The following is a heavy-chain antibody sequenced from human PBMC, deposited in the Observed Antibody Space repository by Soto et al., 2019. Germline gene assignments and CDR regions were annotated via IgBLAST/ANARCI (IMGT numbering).Heavy chain of an antibody. CDR3: ARQGYYDILTGYKDAFDT. V-gene: IGHV4-39*01. Sequence: PGKGLEWIGSIYYSGSTCYNPSLKSRVTISVDTSKNQFSLKLSSVTAADTAVYYCARQGYYDILTGYKDAFDTWRQGTMVT. CDR2: IYYSGST. D-gene: IGHD3-9*01. J-gene: IGHJ3*02.